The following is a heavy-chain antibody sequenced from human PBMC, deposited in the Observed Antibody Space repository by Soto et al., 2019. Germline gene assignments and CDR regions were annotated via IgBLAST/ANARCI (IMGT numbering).Heavy chain of an antibody. CDR2: IIPIFGTA. D-gene: IGHD2-21*01. V-gene: IGHV1-69*13. J-gene: IGHJ5*02. CDR1: GGTFSSYA. Sequence: SSVKVSCKASGGTFSSYAISWVRQAPGQGLEWMGGIIPIFGTANYAQKFQGRVTITADESTSTAYMELSSLRSEDTAVYYCARSEYCGGECYSFLDLWGQGTLVTVSS. CDR3: ARSEYCGGECYSFLDL.